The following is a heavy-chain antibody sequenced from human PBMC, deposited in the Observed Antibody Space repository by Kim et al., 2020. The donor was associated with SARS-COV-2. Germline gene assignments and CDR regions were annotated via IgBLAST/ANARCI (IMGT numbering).Heavy chain of an antibody. Sequence: SETLSLTCTVSGGSISSYYWSWIRQPPGKGLEWIGYIYYSGSTNYNPSLKSRVTISVDTSKNQFSLKLSSVTAADTAVYYCARVSGGEQWLAFDYWGQGTLVTVSS. D-gene: IGHD6-19*01. CDR3: ARVSGGEQWLAFDY. CDR2: IYYSGST. CDR1: GGSISSYY. V-gene: IGHV4-59*01. J-gene: IGHJ4*02.